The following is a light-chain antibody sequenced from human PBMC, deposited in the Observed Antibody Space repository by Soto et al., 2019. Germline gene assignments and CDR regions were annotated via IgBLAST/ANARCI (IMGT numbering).Light chain of an antibody. J-gene: IGKJ1*01. V-gene: IGKV3-15*01. CDR3: QQYNQWPLT. CDR2: GAS. CDR1: QSISSN. Sequence: EILMTQSPATLSVSPGERATLSCRASQSISSNLAWYQQKPGQAPRLLIYGASTRTTAFPARFSGSGSGTEFTLTISSLQSEDFAVYFCQQYNQWPLTFGQATKVEVK.